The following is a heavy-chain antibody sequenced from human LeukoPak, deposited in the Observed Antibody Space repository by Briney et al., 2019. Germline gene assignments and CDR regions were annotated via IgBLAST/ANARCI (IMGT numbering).Heavy chain of an antibody. J-gene: IGHJ3*02. CDR2: IHTSGSS. D-gene: IGHD2-2*01. V-gene: IGHV4-4*07. Sequence: SETLSLTCTVSGGSISSYYWSWIRQPAGKGLEWIGRIHTSGSSNYNPSLKSRVTMSVDTSKKQFSLKVTSVTAADTAVYYCARDPASLPNDAFDIWGQGTMVTVSS. CDR3: ARDPASLPNDAFDI. CDR1: GGSISSYY.